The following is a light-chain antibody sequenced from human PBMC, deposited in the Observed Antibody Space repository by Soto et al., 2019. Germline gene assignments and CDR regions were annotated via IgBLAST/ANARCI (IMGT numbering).Light chain of an antibody. J-gene: IGLJ1*01. Sequence: QSVLTQPPSASGTPGQRVTISCSGSSSNIGSNPVTWYQQLPGTAPKLLIYSNNQWPSGVPDRFSGSKSGTSASLAISGLQSEDEADYYCAAWDNSLSGYVFGTGTQLTVL. CDR1: SSNIGSNP. CDR3: AAWDNSLSGYV. CDR2: SNN. V-gene: IGLV1-44*01.